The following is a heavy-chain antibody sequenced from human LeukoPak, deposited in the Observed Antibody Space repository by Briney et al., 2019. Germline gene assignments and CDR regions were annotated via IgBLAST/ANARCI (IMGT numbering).Heavy chain of an antibody. D-gene: IGHD2-2*01. CDR1: GFTVSSNY. Sequence: GGSLRLSCAASGFTVSSNYMSWVRQAPGKGLEWVSVISSGGSTYCADSVKDRITISRDNSKNTLYLQMNTLRAEDTAVYYCARGQYCSSTGCYVIGAFDIWGQGTMVTVSS. CDR3: ARGQYCSSTGCYVIGAFDI. CDR2: ISSGGST. J-gene: IGHJ3*02. V-gene: IGHV3-66*01.